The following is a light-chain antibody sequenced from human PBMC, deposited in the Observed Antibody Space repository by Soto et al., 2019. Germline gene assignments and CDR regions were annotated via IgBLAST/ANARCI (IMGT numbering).Light chain of an antibody. Sequence: QSALTQPASVSGSPGQSITISCTGTGSDVGGYNYVSWYQQHPGKAPKLMIYEVSNRPSGVSYRFAGSKSGNTASLTISGLQAEDEADYYFSSYTTTNTYVFGTGTKLTVL. CDR1: GSDVGGYNY. CDR2: EVS. CDR3: SSYTTTNTYV. V-gene: IGLV2-14*01. J-gene: IGLJ1*01.